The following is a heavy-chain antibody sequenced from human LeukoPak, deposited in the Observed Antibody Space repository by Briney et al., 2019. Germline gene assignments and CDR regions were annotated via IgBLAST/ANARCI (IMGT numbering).Heavy chain of an antibody. J-gene: IGHJ4*02. CDR3: ARRSSTSCYAVDY. Sequence: ASVKVSCKASGYTFTSYDINWVRQATGQGLEWMGWMNPNSGNTGYAQKFQGRVTMTRSTSISTAYMELSSLRSEDTAVYYCARRSSTSCYAVDYWGQGTLVTVSS. CDR2: MNPNSGNT. D-gene: IGHD2-2*01. V-gene: IGHV1-8*01. CDR1: GYTFTSYD.